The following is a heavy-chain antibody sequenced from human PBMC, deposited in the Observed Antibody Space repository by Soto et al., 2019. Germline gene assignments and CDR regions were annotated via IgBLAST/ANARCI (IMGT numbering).Heavy chain of an antibody. CDR1: GSSISGGTYS. CDR2: LPNSGST. Sequence: SETLSLTCAVSGSSISGGTYSWNWLRQPPGKGLEWIGSLPNSGSTYYNPSLKSRVTISVDRSESQFSLKLNSVTAADTAMYYCARERLHAFDIWGQGTMVT. D-gene: IGHD1-1*01. J-gene: IGHJ3*02. CDR3: ARERLHAFDI. V-gene: IGHV4-30-2*01.